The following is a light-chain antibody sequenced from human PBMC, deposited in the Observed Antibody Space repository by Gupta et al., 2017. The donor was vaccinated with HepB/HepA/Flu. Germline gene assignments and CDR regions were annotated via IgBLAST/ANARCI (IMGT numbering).Light chain of an antibody. V-gene: IGKV1-39*01. CDR3: HQNYTTRGPGT. Sequence: GRLAIGIYLNWYQQKPGKGPKLLIYSASTLQNGVPSRFTVSGTGTDFTLTLSSLQPEDFATYNCHQNYTTRGPGTFGGGTKVEIK. J-gene: IGKJ4*01. CDR1: LAIGIY. CDR2: SAS.